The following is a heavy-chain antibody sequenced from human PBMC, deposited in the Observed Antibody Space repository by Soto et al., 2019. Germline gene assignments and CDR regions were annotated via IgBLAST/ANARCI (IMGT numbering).Heavy chain of an antibody. CDR3: GGLTGKLEY. V-gene: IGHV3-66*01. Sequence: PGGSLRLSCAASGFTVSSNYMSWVRQAPGKGLEWVSVIFGGGSTYYADSVKGRFTISRDNSKNTLDFQMNSLRAEDTAVYYCGGLTGKLEYWGPGTLVTVSS. CDR2: IFGGGST. J-gene: IGHJ4*02. CDR1: GFTVSSNY. D-gene: IGHD3-9*01.